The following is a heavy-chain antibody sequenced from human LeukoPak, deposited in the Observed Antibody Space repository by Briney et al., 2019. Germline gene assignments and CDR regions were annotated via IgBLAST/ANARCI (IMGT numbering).Heavy chain of an antibody. D-gene: IGHD3-10*01. CDR2: IYSGSST. CDR3: ARGPDPVVRGPRRAFDL. J-gene: IGHJ3*01. Sequence: GGSLRLSCAASGFIVSSNYMSWVRQAPGKGLEWVSVIYSGSSTYYADSVKGRFTISRDNSKNTLYLQMNSLRAEDTAVYYCARGPDPVVRGPRRAFDLWGQGTMVTVSS. V-gene: IGHV3-53*05. CDR1: GFIVSSNY.